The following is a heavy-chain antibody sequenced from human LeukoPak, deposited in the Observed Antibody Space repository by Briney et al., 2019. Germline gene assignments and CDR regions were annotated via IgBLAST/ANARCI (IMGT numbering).Heavy chain of an antibody. V-gene: IGHV4-59*08. CDR3: ARHGSYYGAYFDY. CDR2: IYYSGST. CDR1: GGSISSYY. Sequence: SETLSLTCTVSGGSISSYYWSWIRQPPGKGLEWIGYIYYSGSTNYNPSLKSRVTISVDTSKNQFSPKLSSVTAADTAVYYCARHGSYYGAYFDYWGQGTLVTVSS. D-gene: IGHD1-26*01. J-gene: IGHJ4*02.